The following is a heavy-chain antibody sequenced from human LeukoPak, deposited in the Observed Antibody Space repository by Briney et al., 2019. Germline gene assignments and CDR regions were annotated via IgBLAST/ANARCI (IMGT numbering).Heavy chain of an antibody. V-gene: IGHV1-2*02. J-gene: IGHJ5*02. CDR1: GYTFTGYY. CDR3: ARDNTRGYVWVVVAASPSEYWFDP. D-gene: IGHD2-15*01. CDR2: INPNSGGT. Sequence: ASVKVSCKASGYTFTGYYMHWVRQAPGQGLEWMGWINPNSGGTNYAQKFQGRVTMTRDTSISTAYMELSRLRSDDTAVYYCARDNTRGYVWVVVAASPSEYWFDPWGQGTLVTVSS.